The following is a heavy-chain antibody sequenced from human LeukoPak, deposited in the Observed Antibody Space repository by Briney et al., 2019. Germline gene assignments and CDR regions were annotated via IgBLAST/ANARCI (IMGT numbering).Heavy chain of an antibody. CDR3: AKGLTPYSSGWYGGGYYFDY. D-gene: IGHD6-19*01. J-gene: IGHJ4*02. CDR2: INIDERIT. Sequence: GGSLRLSCAASGFSFSTQRMHWVRQAPGKGLVWVSYINIDERITGYADSVKGRFTISRDNAKNTLYLQMNSLRAEDTAVYYCAKGLTPYSSGWYGGGYYFDYWGQGTLVTVSS. CDR1: GFSFSTQR. V-gene: IGHV3-74*01.